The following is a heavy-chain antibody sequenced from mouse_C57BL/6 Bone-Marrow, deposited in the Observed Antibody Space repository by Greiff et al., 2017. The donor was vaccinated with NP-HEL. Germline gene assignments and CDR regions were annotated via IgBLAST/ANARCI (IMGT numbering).Heavy chain of an antibody. J-gene: IGHJ2*01. CDR1: GYTFTSYG. Sequence: VQRVESGAELARPGASVKLSCKASGYTFTSYGISWVKQRTGQGLEWIGEIDPRSGNTYYNEKFKGKATLTADKSSSTAYMELRSLTSEDSAVYFCARFAPIYYYGSSYGYWGQGTTLTVSS. CDR3: ARFAPIYYYGSSYGY. CDR2: IDPRSGNT. V-gene: IGHV1-81*01. D-gene: IGHD1-1*01.